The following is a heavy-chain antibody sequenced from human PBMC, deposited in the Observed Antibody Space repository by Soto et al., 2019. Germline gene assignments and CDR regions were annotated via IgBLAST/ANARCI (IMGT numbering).Heavy chain of an antibody. CDR3: SRDGDYYGLDV. CDR2: IGRPAYGETA. Sequence: HPGGSLRLSCSFSGFNSDDYGLTWVRQAPGKGLEWVGFIGRPAYGETAEYAASVKGRFIISRDDSKHVAYLQMNSLQTEDTAIYYCSRDGDYYGLDVWGQGTTVTVSS. V-gene: IGHV3-49*04. CDR1: GFNSDDYG. D-gene: IGHD3-3*01. J-gene: IGHJ6*02.